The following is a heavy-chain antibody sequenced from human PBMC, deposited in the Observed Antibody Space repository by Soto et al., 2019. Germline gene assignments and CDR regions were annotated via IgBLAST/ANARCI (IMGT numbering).Heavy chain of an antibody. J-gene: IGHJ5*02. CDR3: ARSLEGTTVTNWFDP. Sequence: QVQLVQSGAEVKKPGSSVKVSCKASADTFNSYSLSWLRQAPGQRLEWMGGITPVFGTADYAQSFEDRLTITADDSTRTGYVGVGRLRSDDTAVYYCARSLEGTTVTNWFDPWGQGALVTVSS. D-gene: IGHD4-17*01. CDR1: ADTFNSYS. CDR2: ITPVFGTA. V-gene: IGHV1-69*01.